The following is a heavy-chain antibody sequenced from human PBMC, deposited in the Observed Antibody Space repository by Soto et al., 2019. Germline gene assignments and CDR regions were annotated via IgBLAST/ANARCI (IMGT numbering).Heavy chain of an antibody. CDR3: ARAKRQLFRGPYFDF. J-gene: IGHJ4*02. D-gene: IGHD6-6*01. CDR1: GGSFSGHY. CDR2: INDSGNT. V-gene: IGHV4-34*01. Sequence: QVHLQQWDAGLLKASETLSLTCVVYGGSFSGHYWSWIRQPPGKGLEWIGQINDSGNTNYNPSLKSRVSRSVDTSKNHFSLNLTSVTAADTAVYFCARAKRQLFRGPYFDFWGRGALVTVSS.